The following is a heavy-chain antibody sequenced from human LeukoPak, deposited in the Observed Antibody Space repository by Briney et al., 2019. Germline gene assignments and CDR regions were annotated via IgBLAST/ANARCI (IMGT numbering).Heavy chain of an antibody. CDR3: ATAAYYYMDV. V-gene: IGHV4-4*07. J-gene: IGHJ6*03. Sequence: PSETLSLTCTVSGGSISRYYCSWIRQSAGKRLEWIGRIYASGNTNYNPSLKRRVTMSGDTSKNQFSLRLSYVTAADTAVYYCATAAYYYMDVWGKGTTVTVSS. CDR1: GGSISRYY. CDR2: IYASGNT.